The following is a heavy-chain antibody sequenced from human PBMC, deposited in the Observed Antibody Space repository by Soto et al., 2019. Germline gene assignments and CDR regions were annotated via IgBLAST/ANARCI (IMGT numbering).Heavy chain of an antibody. CDR1: GFTFRSYG. D-gene: IGHD5-18*01. CDR2: VSYDEITK. J-gene: IGHJ4*02. Sequence: LRLSCAASGFTFRSYGMNWVRQAPGKGLEWVAVVSYDEITKYYADSVKGRFTISRDNSKNTVYLQMNSLRPEDTAVYYCAKPLGLLRRAMAQGSDYWGEGTLVTVS. V-gene: IGHV3-30*18. CDR3: AKPLGLLRRAMAQGSDY.